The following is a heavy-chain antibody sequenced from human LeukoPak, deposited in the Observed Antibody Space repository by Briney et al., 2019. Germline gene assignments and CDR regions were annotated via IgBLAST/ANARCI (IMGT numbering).Heavy chain of an antibody. V-gene: IGHV3-74*01. Sequence: GGSLRLSRAASGFTFSSYWMHWVRQAPGKGLVWVSRINSAGSSTTYADSVQGRFTISRDNAKNTLYLQMNSLRAEDTAVYYCARDRDGSEDYWGQGTLVTVSS. D-gene: IGHD1-26*01. J-gene: IGHJ4*02. CDR2: INSAGSST. CDR3: ARDRDGSEDY. CDR1: GFTFSSYW.